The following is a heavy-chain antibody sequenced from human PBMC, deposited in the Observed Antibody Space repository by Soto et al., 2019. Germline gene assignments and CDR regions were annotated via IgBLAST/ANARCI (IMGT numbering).Heavy chain of an antibody. CDR2: INNNGGST. J-gene: IGHJ5*02. Sequence: PGGSLRLSCSASGLTFSTYAMHWVRQAPGKGLEYVSGINNNGGSTFYTDSVKGRFTISRDNSKNTLYFQMSSLREEDTAVYYCVKSYDLLTAYSPDWFDPWGQGTLVTVSS. CDR3: VKSYDLLTAYSPDWFDP. CDR1: GLTFSTYA. D-gene: IGHD3-9*01. V-gene: IGHV3-64D*06.